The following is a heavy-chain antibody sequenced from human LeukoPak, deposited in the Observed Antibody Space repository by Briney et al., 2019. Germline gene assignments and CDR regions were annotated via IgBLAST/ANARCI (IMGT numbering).Heavy chain of an antibody. CDR3: ARRSYDILTGYYGFDP. D-gene: IGHD3-9*01. J-gene: IGHJ5*02. CDR1: GGSISSSSYY. CDR2: IYYSGST. Sequence: PSETLSLTCTVSGGSISSSSYYWGWIRQPPGKGLEWIGSIYYSGSTYYNPSLKSRVTISVDTSKNQFSLKLSSVTAADTAVYYCARRSYDILTGYYGFDPWGQGTLVTVSS. V-gene: IGHV4-39*01.